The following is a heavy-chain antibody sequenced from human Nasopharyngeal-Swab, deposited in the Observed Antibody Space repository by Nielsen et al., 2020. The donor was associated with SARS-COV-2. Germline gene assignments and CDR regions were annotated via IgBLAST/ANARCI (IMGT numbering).Heavy chain of an antibody. J-gene: IGHJ6*02. CDR2: ISWNSGSI. CDR1: GFTFDDYA. Sequence: SLKISCAASGFTFDDYAMHWVRQAPGKGLEWVSGISWNSGSIGYADSVKGRFTISRDNAKNSLYLQMNSLRAEDTALYYCATVAGTTSNLYYYGMDVWGQGTTVTASS. V-gene: IGHV3-9*01. CDR3: ATVAGTTSNLYYYGMDV. D-gene: IGHD1-7*01.